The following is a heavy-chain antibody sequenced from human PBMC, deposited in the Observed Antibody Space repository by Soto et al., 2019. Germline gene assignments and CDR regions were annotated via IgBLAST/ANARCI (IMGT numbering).Heavy chain of an antibody. CDR1: GGSVSSGAYY. V-gene: IGHV4-31*03. CDR3: ARGNRAVAGLWFDP. Sequence: QVQLQESGPGLVKPSQTLSLTCTVSGGSVSSGAYYWSWIRQHPGKGLEWIGYIYYTGSTYYNPSLQSRVTISVDTSKSQFSVKLSSVTAADMAVYYCARGNRAVAGLWFDPWGQGTLVTVSS. D-gene: IGHD6-19*01. CDR2: IYYTGST. J-gene: IGHJ5*02.